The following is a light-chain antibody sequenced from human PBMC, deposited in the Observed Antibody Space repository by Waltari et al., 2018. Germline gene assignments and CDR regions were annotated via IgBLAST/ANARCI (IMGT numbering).Light chain of an antibody. Sequence: SELTQPPSVSVSPGQTASITCSGDKLGDQYVSWFQQRPGQSPTLVIYQDKERPSGIPERFSGSISGTTATLTISGTQALDEADYYCQAWDSGPAVFGTGTKVTVL. CDR2: QDK. CDR1: KLGDQY. J-gene: IGLJ1*01. CDR3: QAWDSGPAV. V-gene: IGLV3-1*01.